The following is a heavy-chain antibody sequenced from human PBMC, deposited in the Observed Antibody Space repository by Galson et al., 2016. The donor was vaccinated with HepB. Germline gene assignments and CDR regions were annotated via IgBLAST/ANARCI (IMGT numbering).Heavy chain of an antibody. CDR1: GFIFNSYA. J-gene: IGHJ5*02. V-gene: IGHV3-30-3*01. D-gene: IGHD2-8*01. CDR3: ARGVQVLYHWFDP. Sequence: SLRLSCAASGFIFNSYAMHWVRQAPGKGLEWLAVISYDGSDEYYADSVKGRFTISRDNPKNTLYLQINSLRAEDTAVYYCARGVQVLYHWFDPWGQGNLVTVSS. CDR2: ISYDGSDE.